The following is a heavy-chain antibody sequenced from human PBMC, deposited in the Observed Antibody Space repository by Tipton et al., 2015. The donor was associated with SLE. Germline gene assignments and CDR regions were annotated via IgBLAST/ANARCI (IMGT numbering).Heavy chain of an antibody. D-gene: IGHD3-22*01. CDR3: ARDFPYDSSGYYGGDY. CDR1: TGTFSSFA. J-gene: IGHJ4*02. Sequence: QVQLVQSGAEVKKPGSSVKVSCKASTGTFSSFAISWVRQAPGQGPEWMGRIIPILGIANYAQKFQGRVTITADESTSTAYMELSSLRSEDTAVYYCARDFPYDSSGYYGGDYWGQGTLVTVSS. V-gene: IGHV1-69*09. CDR2: IIPILGIA.